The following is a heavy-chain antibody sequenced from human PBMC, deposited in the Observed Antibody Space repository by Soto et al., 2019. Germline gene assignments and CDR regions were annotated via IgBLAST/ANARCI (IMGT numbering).Heavy chain of an antibody. J-gene: IGHJ3*02. CDR1: GGTFSSYT. D-gene: IGHD3-22*01. Sequence: SVKVSCKASGGTFSSYTISWVRQAPGQGLEWMGRIIPILGIANYAQKFQGRVTITADKSTSTAYMELSSLRSEDTAVYYCARVLADYYEDSNTPYNAFYIWGQGTMVTVSS. CDR2: IIPILGIA. V-gene: IGHV1-69*02. CDR3: ARVLADYYEDSNTPYNAFYI.